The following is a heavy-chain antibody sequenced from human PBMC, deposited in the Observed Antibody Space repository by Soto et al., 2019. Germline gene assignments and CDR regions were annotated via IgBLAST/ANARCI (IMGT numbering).Heavy chain of an antibody. CDR1: DGSIRNGDYY. CDR2: VYYSGTT. CDR3: VTVNLVGAAYYFDY. Sequence: SETLSLTCTVSDGSIRNGDYYWGWIRQPPGKGLEWIGYVYYSGTTYSHPSLNSRVSISVDTSENQFSLRLTSVTAEDTAVYYCVTVNLVGAAYYFDYWGPGTLVTVSS. V-gene: IGHV4-30-4*01. J-gene: IGHJ4*02. D-gene: IGHD1-26*01.